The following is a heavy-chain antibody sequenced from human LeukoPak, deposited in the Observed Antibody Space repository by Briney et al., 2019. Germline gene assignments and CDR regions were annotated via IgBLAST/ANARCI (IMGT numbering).Heavy chain of an antibody. Sequence: KPSETLSLTCTVSGASISSYYWSWIRQPAGKGLEWIGRGSTSGSTNYNPSLKSRVTMSVETSKNQFSLKLSSVTAADTAVYYCARDSYFGSGNYYIGYWGQGTLVTVSS. CDR2: GSTSGST. CDR1: GASISSYY. V-gene: IGHV4-4*07. D-gene: IGHD3-10*01. CDR3: ARDSYFGSGNYYIGY. J-gene: IGHJ4*02.